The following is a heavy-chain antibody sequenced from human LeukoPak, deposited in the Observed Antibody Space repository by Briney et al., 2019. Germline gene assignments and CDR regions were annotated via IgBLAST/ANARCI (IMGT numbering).Heavy chain of an antibody. Sequence: GSLRLSCAASGFTFSDYWMTWVRQAPGKGLEWMANIKQDGSEKDYVDSVKGRFTVSRDNAKNSLYLQMNSLRAEDSAIYFCARSTVAAAGDDWGQGTLVTVSS. D-gene: IGHD6-13*01. V-gene: IGHV3-7*01. CDR3: ARSTVAAAGDD. CDR2: IKQDGSEK. CDR1: GFTFSDYW. J-gene: IGHJ4*02.